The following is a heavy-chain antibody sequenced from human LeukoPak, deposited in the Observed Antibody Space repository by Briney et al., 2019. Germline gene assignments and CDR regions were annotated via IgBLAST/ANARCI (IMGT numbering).Heavy chain of an antibody. CDR3: TTGPGYYDGSAYFDY. J-gene: IGHJ4*02. Sequence: GGSLRLSCAASVFTFSDAWMSWVRQAPGKGLEWVGRIKTKTDDGTTHYAASVKGRFTISRDDSKNTLYLQMNSLKTEDTAVYYCTTGPGYYDGSAYFDYWGQGTLVTVSS. CDR2: IKTKTDDGTT. CDR1: VFTFSDAW. V-gene: IGHV3-15*01. D-gene: IGHD3-22*01.